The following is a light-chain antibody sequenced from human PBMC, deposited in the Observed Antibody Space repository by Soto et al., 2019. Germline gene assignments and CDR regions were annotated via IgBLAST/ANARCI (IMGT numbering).Light chain of an antibody. J-gene: IGLJ1*01. CDR1: TSNIGTFY. CDR2: LGD. V-gene: IGLV1-47*02. CDR3: AAGDDNLKAYV. Sequence: QSVLTQPPSASSTPGQTVTISCSGSTSNIGTFYVYWYQHLPGTAPKLLIYLGDQRASGVSDRFSGSKSGTSASLAINGLRYDDEADYYCAAGDDNLKAYVFGSGTMLTVL.